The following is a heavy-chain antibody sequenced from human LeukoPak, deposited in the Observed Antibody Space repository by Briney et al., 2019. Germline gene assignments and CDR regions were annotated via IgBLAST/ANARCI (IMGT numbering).Heavy chain of an antibody. V-gene: IGHV1-69*13. D-gene: IGHD3-22*01. Sequence: SVKVSCKASGGTFSSYAISWVRQAPGQGLEWMGGIIPIFGTANYAQKFQGRVTITADESTSTAYMELSSLRSEDTAVYYCARDWGYYDSSGYLAAFDIWGQGTMVTVAS. CDR3: ARDWGYYDSSGYLAAFDI. CDR2: IIPIFGTA. CDR1: GGTFSSYA. J-gene: IGHJ3*02.